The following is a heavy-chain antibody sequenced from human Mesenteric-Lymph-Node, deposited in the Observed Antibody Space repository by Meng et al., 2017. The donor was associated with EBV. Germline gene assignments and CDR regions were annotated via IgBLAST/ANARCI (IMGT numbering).Heavy chain of an antibody. J-gene: IGHJ5*02. CDR3: ARSISSGYSSWFDP. CDR1: GGSHGSNDYY. V-gene: IGHV4-39*07. CDR2: FYYTGST. D-gene: IGHD3-22*01. Sequence: QVRLQVSVPGLVKPSETLSLTCTVHGGSHGSNDYYWGWIRQPPGKGLDWIGYFYYTGSTYYNPSLKSRVTISVDTSKNQFSLKLSSVTAADTAVYFCARSISSGYSSWFDPWGQGTLVTVSS.